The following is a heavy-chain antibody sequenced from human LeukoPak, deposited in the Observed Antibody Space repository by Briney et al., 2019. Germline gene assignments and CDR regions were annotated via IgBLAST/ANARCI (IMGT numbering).Heavy chain of an antibody. Sequence: SETLSLTCAVYGGSFSGYYWSWIRQPPGKGLEWIGEINHSGSTNYNPSLKSRVTVSVDTSKNQFSLKLSSVTAADTAVYYCARGHKPRLTIIVLGPRFDPWGQGTLVTVSS. CDR3: ARGHKPRLTIIVLGPRFDP. V-gene: IGHV4-34*01. CDR1: GGSFSGYY. J-gene: IGHJ5*02. D-gene: IGHD3-22*01. CDR2: INHSGST.